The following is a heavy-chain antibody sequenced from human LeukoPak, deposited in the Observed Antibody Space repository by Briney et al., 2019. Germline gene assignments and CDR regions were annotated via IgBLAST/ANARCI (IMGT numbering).Heavy chain of an antibody. Sequence: ASVKVSCKASGYTFTSYDINWVRQATGQGLEWTGWMNPNSGNTGYAQKFQGRVTMTRNTSISTAYMELSSLRSEDTAVYYCARSTGSSLYYYYYYYMDVWGKGTTVTVSS. CDR1: GYTFTSYD. J-gene: IGHJ6*03. D-gene: IGHD6-6*01. CDR3: ARSTGSSLYYYYYYYMDV. V-gene: IGHV1-8*01. CDR2: MNPNSGNT.